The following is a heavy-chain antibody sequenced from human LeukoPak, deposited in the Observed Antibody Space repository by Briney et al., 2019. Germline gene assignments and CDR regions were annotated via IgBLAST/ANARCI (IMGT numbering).Heavy chain of an antibody. J-gene: IGHJ3*02. CDR3: AREGSAFDI. Sequence: SKTLSPTCTVSGGSISTYSWNWIRQPAGKGLEWIGRIFASGTTKYNPSLKSRVTMSVETSKNQFSLKLSSVTAADTAVYYCAREGSAFDIWGQGTMVTVSS. CDR1: GGSISTYS. V-gene: IGHV4-4*07. CDR2: IFASGTT.